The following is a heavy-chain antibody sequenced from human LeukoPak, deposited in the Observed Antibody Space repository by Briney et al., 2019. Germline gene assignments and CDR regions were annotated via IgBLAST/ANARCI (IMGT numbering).Heavy chain of an antibody. CDR3: ARGAATVTTFFDY. J-gene: IGHJ4*02. Sequence: GGSLRLSCAAFGFTFSSYGMHWVRQAPGKGLEWVAVIWYDGSNKYYADSVKGRFTISRDNSKNTLYLQMNSLRAEDTAVYYCARGAATVTTFFDYWGQGTLVTVSS. CDR1: GFTFSSYG. CDR2: IWYDGSNK. V-gene: IGHV3-33*01. D-gene: IGHD4-17*01.